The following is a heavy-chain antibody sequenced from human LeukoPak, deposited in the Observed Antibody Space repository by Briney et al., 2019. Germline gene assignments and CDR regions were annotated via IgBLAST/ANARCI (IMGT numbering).Heavy chain of an antibody. D-gene: IGHD3-10*01. V-gene: IGHV3-11*04. CDR3: ARDLARITMVRGPPDDY. CDR1: GFTFSDYY. J-gene: IGHJ4*02. CDR2: ISSSGSTI. Sequence: GGSLRLSCAASGFTFSDYYMSWIRQAPGKGLEWVSYISSSGSTIYYADSVKGRFTISRDNAKNSLYLQMNSLRAEDTAVYCCARDLARITMVRGPPDDYWGQGTLVTVSS.